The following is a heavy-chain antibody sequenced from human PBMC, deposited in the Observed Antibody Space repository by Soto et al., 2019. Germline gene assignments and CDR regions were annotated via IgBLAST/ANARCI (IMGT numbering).Heavy chain of an antibody. CDR3: ARATVMITFRGVIAHDWCEH. D-gene: IGHD3-16*02. V-gene: IGHV4-31*03. CDR1: GGSISSGGYY. J-gene: IGHJ5*02. Sequence: KTSEPLSLTCTVSGGSISSGGYYWSWIRQHPGKGLEWIGYIYYSVSTYYNPSLKSRVTISVDTSKNQFSLKLSSVTAADTAVYYCARATVMITFRGVIAHDWCEHWGERSVLNVSA. CDR2: IYYSVST.